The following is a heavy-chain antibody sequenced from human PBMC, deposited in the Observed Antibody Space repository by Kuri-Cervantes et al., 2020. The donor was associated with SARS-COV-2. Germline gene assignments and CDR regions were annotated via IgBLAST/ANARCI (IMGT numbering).Heavy chain of an antibody. D-gene: IGHD1-1*01. CDR2: ISYDGSNK. Sequence: GESLKISCAVSGFTFTSHAMHWVRQAPGKGLEWVALISYDGSNKYYADSVKGRFTISRDNSKNTLYLQMNSLRAEDAAVYYCARDSGNWNPDGFDIWGQGTMVTVSS. CDR3: ARDSGNWNPDGFDI. V-gene: IGHV3-30*03. J-gene: IGHJ3*02. CDR1: GFTFTSHA.